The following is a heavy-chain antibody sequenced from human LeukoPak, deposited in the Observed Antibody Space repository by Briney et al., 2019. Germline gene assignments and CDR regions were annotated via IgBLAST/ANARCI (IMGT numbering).Heavy chain of an antibody. CDR1: GGTFSSYA. V-gene: IGHV1-69*04. CDR3: ARARGSGSYENPYYFDY. D-gene: IGHD1-26*01. J-gene: IGHJ4*02. CDR2: IIPIFGIA. Sequence: SVKVSCKASGGTFSSYASSWVRQPPGQGLEWMGRIIPIFGIANYAQKFQGRVTITADKSTSTAYMELSSLRSEDTAVYCCARARGSGSYENPYYFDYWGQGPLVRVSS.